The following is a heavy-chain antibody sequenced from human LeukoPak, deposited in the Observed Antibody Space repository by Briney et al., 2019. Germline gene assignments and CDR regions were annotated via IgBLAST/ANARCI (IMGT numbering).Heavy chain of an antibody. J-gene: IGHJ6*02. Sequence: GGSQRLSCEASGFTFSGYSMNWVRQAPGKGLEWVSYISESSSHTYNADSVKGRFTISRDNAKNSLYLQMNSLRVEDTGIYYCARDRAVKARIGGMDVWGQGTTVIVSS. CDR2: ISESSSHT. CDR1: GFTFSGYS. CDR3: ARDRAVKARIGGMDV. V-gene: IGHV3-21*06. D-gene: IGHD5-24*01.